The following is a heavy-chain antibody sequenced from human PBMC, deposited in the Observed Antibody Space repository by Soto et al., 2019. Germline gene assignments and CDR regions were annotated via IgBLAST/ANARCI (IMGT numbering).Heavy chain of an antibody. Sequence: SVKVSCKASGYTFTSHCFSWVRQAPGQGLEWMGWISTYNGKTDYAEKFQGRVTMTADTRTNTGYMELRSLRSDDTAAYYCARLLTEGVTYREDAFDIWGQGIKVTVS. D-gene: IGHD3-16*02. CDR2: ISTYNGKT. J-gene: IGHJ3*02. V-gene: IGHV1-18*01. CDR3: ARLLTEGVTYREDAFDI. CDR1: GYTFTSHC.